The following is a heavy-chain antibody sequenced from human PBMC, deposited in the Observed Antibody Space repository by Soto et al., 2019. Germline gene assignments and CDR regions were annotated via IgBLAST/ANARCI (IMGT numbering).Heavy chain of an antibody. Sequence: LVESGGGLVQSGGSLRPSCAASGFTFNYYWMHWVRQVPGKGLLWVSHIQNDASRTTYADSVKGRFTISRDNAKTTLYLQMNXXXXXXXXXXXXXXXXXXXXXLXGQGTMVTISS. J-gene: IGHJ3*01. CDR2: IQNDASRT. CDR1: GFTFNYYW. V-gene: IGHV3-74*01. CDR3: XXXXXXXXXL.